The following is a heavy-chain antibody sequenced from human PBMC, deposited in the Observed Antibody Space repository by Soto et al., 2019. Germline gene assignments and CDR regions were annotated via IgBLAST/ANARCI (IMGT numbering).Heavy chain of an antibody. D-gene: IGHD3-3*01. J-gene: IGHJ6*02. V-gene: IGHV1-2*04. CDR3: TTDPSLRFLEWLDYYYGMDV. CDR2: INPNSGGT. CDR1: GYTFTGYY. Sequence: ASVKVSCKASGYTFTGYYMHWVRQAPGQGLEWMGWINPNSGGTNYAQKFQGWVTMTRDTSISTAYMELSRLRSDDTAVYYCTTDPSLRFLEWLDYYYGMDVWGQGTTVTVSS.